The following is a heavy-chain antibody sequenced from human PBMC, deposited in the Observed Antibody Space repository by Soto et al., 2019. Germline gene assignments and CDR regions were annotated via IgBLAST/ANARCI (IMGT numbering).Heavy chain of an antibody. D-gene: IGHD3-9*01. V-gene: IGHV1-46*01. CDR2: INPSGVGR. Sequence: ASVKVSCKASGDTFTSYYMHWVRQAPGQGLEWMGIINPSGVGRSYAQKFQGRVTMTSDTSTSTVYMELSSLRSEDTAVYYCARHATLKLRYFVYWGQGTLVTVSS. J-gene: IGHJ4*02. CDR1: GDTFTSYY. CDR3: ARHATLKLRYFVY.